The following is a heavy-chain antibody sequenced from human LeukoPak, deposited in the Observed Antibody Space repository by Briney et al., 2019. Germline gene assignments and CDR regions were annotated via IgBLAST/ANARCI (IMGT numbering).Heavy chain of an antibody. Sequence: PGGSLRLSCAASGFTFSSYSMNWVRQAPGKRLEWVSSISSSSSYIYYADSVKGRFTISRDNAKNSLYLQMNSLRAEDTAVYYCARDLRVAVAGTGVLDNWFDPWGQGTLVTVSS. J-gene: IGHJ5*02. D-gene: IGHD6-19*01. V-gene: IGHV3-21*01. CDR2: ISSSSSYI. CDR3: ARDLRVAVAGTGVLDNWFDP. CDR1: GFTFSSYS.